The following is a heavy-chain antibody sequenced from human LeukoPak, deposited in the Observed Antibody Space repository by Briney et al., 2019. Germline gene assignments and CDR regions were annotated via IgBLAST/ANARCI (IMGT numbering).Heavy chain of an antibody. CDR1: GFIFSNYA. CDR3: ARGWELQDDYFDF. CDR2: ISYVATNK. J-gene: IGHJ4*02. Sequence: GRSLRLSCAASGFIFSNYAMHWVRQAPGQGLEWVAVISYVATNKYYADSVKGRFTTSRDNSKNTLFLQMNSLRAEDTAVYYCARGWELQDDYFDFWGQGTLVTVSS. V-gene: IGHV3-30*01. D-gene: IGHD1-26*01.